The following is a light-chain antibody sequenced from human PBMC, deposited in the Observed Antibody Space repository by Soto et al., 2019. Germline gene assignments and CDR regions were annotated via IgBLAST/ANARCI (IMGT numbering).Light chain of an antibody. CDR2: EIS. Sequence: QSALTQPASVSGPPGQSIIISCTGTSSDVGGYNYVSWYQQHPGKAPKLMIFEISNRPSEVSNRFSGSKSGNTASLTISGLQAEDEADYYCSSYTSSSVVFGGGTKLTVL. CDR3: SSYTSSSVV. CDR1: SSDVGGYNY. J-gene: IGLJ2*01. V-gene: IGLV2-14*01.